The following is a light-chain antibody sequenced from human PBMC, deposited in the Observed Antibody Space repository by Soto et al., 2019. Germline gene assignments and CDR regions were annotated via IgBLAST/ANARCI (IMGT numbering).Light chain of an antibody. CDR1: QRVSTW. Sequence: QMTQSPSTPSSSLGDRVTITFRASQRVSTWLAWYQQRPGKRPKLLIYDASSLQRGVPSKFSGGGSGTEFTLTISSLQPDEFATYYCQQYYNYWTFGQGTKVDIK. V-gene: IGKV1-5*01. CDR2: DAS. J-gene: IGKJ1*01. CDR3: QQYYNYWT.